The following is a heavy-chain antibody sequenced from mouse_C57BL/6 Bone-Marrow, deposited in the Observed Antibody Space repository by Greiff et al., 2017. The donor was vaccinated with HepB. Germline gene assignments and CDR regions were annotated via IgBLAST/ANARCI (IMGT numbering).Heavy chain of an antibody. V-gene: IGHV1-19*01. J-gene: IGHJ2*01. D-gene: IGHD3-2*02. CDR3: APEQLRLRWYFDY. CDR1: GYTFTDYY. CDR2: INPYNGGT. Sequence: EVQLQQSGPVLVKPGASVKMSCKASGYTFTDYYMNWVKQSHGKSLEWIGVINPYNGGTSYNQKFKGKATLTVDKSSSTAYMELNSLTSEDSAVYYCAPEQLRLRWYFDYWGQGTTLTVSS.